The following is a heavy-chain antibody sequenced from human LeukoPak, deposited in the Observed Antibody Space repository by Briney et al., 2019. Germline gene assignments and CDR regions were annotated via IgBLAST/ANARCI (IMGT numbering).Heavy chain of an antibody. CDR1: GGSFSGYY. V-gene: IGHV4-59*01. Sequence: PSETLSLTCAVYGGSFSGYYWSWIRQPPGKGLEWIGYIDNSGSTNYNPSLKSRVTMSLDTPKNQFSLKLGSVTAADTAVYYCARDSGWLRFDYWGQGTLVTVSS. J-gene: IGHJ4*02. D-gene: IGHD3-10*01. CDR3: ARDSGWLRFDY. CDR2: IDNSGST.